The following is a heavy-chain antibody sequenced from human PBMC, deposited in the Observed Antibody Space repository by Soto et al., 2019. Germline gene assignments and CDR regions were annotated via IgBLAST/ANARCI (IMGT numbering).Heavy chain of an antibody. CDR1: SDSMNSGGYY. CDR3: ARARAIPAAHTSFDY. V-gene: IGHV4-30-4*08. J-gene: IGHJ4*02. Sequence: SETLSLTCSVSSDSMNSGGYYWSWIRQHPGKGLEWIGYIYSNGDTYYNPSLKSRVTISVDTSKNQFSLKLSSVTAADTAVYYCARARAIPAAHTSFDYWGQGTLVTVSS. CDR2: IYSNGDT. D-gene: IGHD2-2*01.